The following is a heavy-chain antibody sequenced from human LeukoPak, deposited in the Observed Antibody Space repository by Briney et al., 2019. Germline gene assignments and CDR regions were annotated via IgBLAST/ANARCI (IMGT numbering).Heavy chain of an antibody. V-gene: IGHV1-46*01. D-gene: IGHD2/OR15-2a*01. CDR3: ARDHVPTSEQKEGDPAGLGY. CDR2: INPNVGST. CDR1: GYTFTSYY. Sequence: ASVKVSCKASGYTFTSYYMHWVRQAPGQGLEWMGIINPNVGSTSYSQKFQGRVTMTRDMSTSTVYMELSSLRSEDTAVYYCARDHVPTSEQKEGDPAGLGYWGQGTLVTVSS. J-gene: IGHJ4*02.